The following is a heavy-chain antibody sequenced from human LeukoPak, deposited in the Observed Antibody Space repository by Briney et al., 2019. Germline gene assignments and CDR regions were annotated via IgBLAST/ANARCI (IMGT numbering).Heavy chain of an antibody. CDR3: ARQSGVTMIVVVADDAFDI. V-gene: IGHV4-59*05. J-gene: IGHJ3*02. Sequence: PSETLSLTCTVSGGSISSYYWSWIRQPPGKGLEWIGSIYYSGSTYYNPSLKSRVTISVDTSKNQFSLKLSSVTAADTAVYYCARQSGVTMIVVVADDAFDIWGQGTMVTVSS. CDR2: IYYSGST. D-gene: IGHD3-22*01. CDR1: GGSISSYY.